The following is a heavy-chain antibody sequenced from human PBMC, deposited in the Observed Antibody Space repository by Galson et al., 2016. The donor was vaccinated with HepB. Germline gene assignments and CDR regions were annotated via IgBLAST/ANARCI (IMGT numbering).Heavy chain of an antibody. CDR1: GFTFRSYD. J-gene: IGHJ2*01. V-gene: IGHV3-13*04. Sequence: SLRLSCAASGFTFRSYDMSWVRQSTGKGLEWVAAIGTLHDSFFPDSVQGRLSISRENVKNSLYLQLNRLRAGDTAVYYCARIARGSSYTLGYFDLWGRGTLVTVSS. D-gene: IGHD6-13*01. CDR3: ARIARGSSYTLGYFDL. CDR2: IGTLHDS.